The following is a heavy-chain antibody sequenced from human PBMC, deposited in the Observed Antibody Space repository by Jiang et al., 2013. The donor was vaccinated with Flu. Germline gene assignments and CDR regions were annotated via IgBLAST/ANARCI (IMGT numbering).Heavy chain of an antibody. Sequence: RLSCAASGFTFSNYAMSWVRQSPGKGLEWASAISASGGSTDYADSVKGRFTVSRDYSKNTLYLQMNSLRGDDTAVHYCAKLTSSGYYYGRLDYWGQGTLVTVSS. J-gene: IGHJ4*02. D-gene: IGHD3-22*01. V-gene: IGHV3-23*01. CDR3: AKLTSSGYYYGRLDY. CDR1: GFTFSNYA. CDR2: ISASGGST.